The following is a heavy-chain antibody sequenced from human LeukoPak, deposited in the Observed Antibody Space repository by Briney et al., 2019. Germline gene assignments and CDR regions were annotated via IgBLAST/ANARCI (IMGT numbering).Heavy chain of an antibody. D-gene: IGHD3-16*02. CDR3: ARPRWTLGELSFLDFDY. V-gene: IGHV3-23*01. CDR2: ISGSGGST. Sequence: ETLSLTCTVSGGSISSSSYYWGWIRQPPGKGLEWVSAISGSGGSTYYADSVKGRFTISRDNSKNTLYLQMNSLRAEDTAVYYCARPRWTLGELSFLDFDYWGQGMLVTVSS. J-gene: IGHJ4*02. CDR1: GGSISSSSYY.